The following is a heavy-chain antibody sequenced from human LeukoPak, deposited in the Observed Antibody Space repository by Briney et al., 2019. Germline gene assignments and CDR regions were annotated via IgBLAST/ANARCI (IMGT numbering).Heavy chain of an antibody. CDR2: ISSSSSYI. CDR3: ARGALAVAGTSYYYYYMDV. Sequence: PGGSLRLSCAASGFTFSSYSMNWVRQAPGKGLEWVSSISSSSSYIYYADSVKGRFTISRDNAKNSLYLQMNSLRSDDTAVYYCARGALAVAGTSYYYYYMDVWGKGTTVTVSS. D-gene: IGHD6-19*01. CDR1: GFTFSSYS. V-gene: IGHV3-21*04. J-gene: IGHJ6*03.